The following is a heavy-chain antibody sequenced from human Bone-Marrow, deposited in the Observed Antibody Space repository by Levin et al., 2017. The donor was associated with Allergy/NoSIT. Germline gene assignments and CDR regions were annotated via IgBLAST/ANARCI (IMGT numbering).Heavy chain of an antibody. J-gene: IGHJ6*03. V-gene: IGHV3-49*04. D-gene: IGHD3-3*01. CDR1: GDSIRGDYW. Sequence: QTLSLTCSVSGDSIRGDYWWTWVRQAPGKGLEWVGFIRSNSYGGTTQYAAPLKGRFTISRADSSSVVYLQMNNLRTQDTGVYYCARVAGLWSGYYDYNSYYVDVWGKGTMVTVSS. CDR2: IRSNSYGGTT. CDR3: ARVAGLWSGYYDYNSYYVDV.